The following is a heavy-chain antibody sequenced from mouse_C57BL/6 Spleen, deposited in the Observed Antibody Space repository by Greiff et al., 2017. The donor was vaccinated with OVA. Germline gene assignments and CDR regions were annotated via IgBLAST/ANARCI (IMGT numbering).Heavy chain of an antibody. CDR3: ARTEVTTLYYYAMDY. CDR1: GYTFTSYW. D-gene: IGHD2-1*01. Sequence: QVQLQQPGAELVRPGSSVKLSCKASGYTFTSYWMDWVKQRPGQGLEWIGNIYPSDSETHYNQKFKDKATLTVDKSSSPAYMQLSSLTSEDSAVYYGARTEVTTLYYYAMDYWGQGTSVTVSS. CDR2: IYPSDSET. V-gene: IGHV1-61*01. J-gene: IGHJ4*01.